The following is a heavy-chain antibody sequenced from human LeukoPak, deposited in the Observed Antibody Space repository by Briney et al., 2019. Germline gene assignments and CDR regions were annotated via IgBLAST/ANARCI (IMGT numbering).Heavy chain of an antibody. Sequence: QTGGSLRLSCAASGFTFSNYAMSWVRQAPGKGLEWVSAITGSGGNTCYADSVKGRFTISRDNSKNTLYLQMNSLRDEDTAVYYCAKWGDFDVLTGYYVPDFWGQGTLVTVSS. J-gene: IGHJ4*02. CDR2: ITGSGGNT. V-gene: IGHV3-23*01. CDR3: AKWGDFDVLTGYYVPDF. CDR1: GFTFSNYA. D-gene: IGHD3-9*01.